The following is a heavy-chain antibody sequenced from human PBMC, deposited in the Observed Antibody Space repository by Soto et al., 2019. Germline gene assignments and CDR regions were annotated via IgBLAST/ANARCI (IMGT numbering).Heavy chain of an antibody. Sequence: QVQLAQSANEVKKPGASVRVSCKAAGYTFIRYGIAWVRQAPGQGLEWMGWISPYNDYTVYAQKFQGRVSMTADTPTRTVYMILRGLNSDDTAVYYWLRGRYYDNSWGKFSHYGLDVAGQVTSVSVSS. J-gene: IGHJ6*02. CDR2: ISPYNDYT. CDR1: GYTFIRYG. CDR3: LRGRYYDNSWGKFSHYGLDV. V-gene: IGHV1-18*01. D-gene: IGHD3-16*01.